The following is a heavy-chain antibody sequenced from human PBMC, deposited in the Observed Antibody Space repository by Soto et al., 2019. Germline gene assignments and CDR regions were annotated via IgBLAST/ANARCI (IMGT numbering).Heavy chain of an antibody. Sequence: SETLSLTCAVSGCSISATNWWSWVRQPPGKGLEWIGEIFHSGSTTYNPSLKSRVTISVDKSKNQFSLKLTSVTAADTAVYYCARVPSRLFYFDYWGQGTLVTVSS. CDR1: GCSISATNW. CDR2: IFHSGST. J-gene: IGHJ4*02. CDR3: ARVPSRLFYFDY. V-gene: IGHV4-4*02.